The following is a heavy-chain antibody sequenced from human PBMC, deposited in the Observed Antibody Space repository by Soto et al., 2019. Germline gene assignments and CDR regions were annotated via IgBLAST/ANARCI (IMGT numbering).Heavy chain of an antibody. D-gene: IGHD3-3*02. CDR1: GDSVATNSAA. CDR2: TYYRSKWYN. J-gene: IGHJ6*02. CDR3: AGPQAFYYYGIDA. V-gene: IGHV6-1*01. Sequence: PSQTLSVTCPISGDSVATNSAAWNWIRQSPSRGLEWLGRTYYRSKWYNDYAVSVKSRITINPDTSKNQFSLQLNSVTPEDTAVYYCAGPQAFYYYGIDAWGQGTTVTVFS.